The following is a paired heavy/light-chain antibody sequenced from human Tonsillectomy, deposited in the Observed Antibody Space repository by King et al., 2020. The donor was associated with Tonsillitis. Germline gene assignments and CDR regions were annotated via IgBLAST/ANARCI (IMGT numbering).Heavy chain of an antibody. J-gene: IGHJ6*03. D-gene: IGHD5-18*01. CDR3: ARRLGYGGTNSYMDV. V-gene: IGHV4-34*01. CDR1: GGSLSDYS. CDR2: INHNGGT. Sequence: QVQLQQWGAGLLKPSETLSLTCGVYGGSLSDYSWTWIRQPPGKGLEWIGEINHNGGTNYNPSLKSRVTMSIDRYKSQFSLKLMSVTAADTAAFFCARRLGYGGTNSYMDVWGKGTTVTVSS.
Light chain of an antibody. CDR1: TNDVDTYNY. CDR3: SSYTTSSTLI. Sequence: QSVLTQPASVSASPGQSITISCTGTTNDVDTYNYVSWYQHHPGKAPKLMIYDVSNRPSGISNRFSGSKSGNTASLTISGLQAEDEADYYCSSYTTSSTLIFGGGTKLTVL. V-gene: IGLV2-14*01. J-gene: IGLJ2*01. CDR2: DVS.